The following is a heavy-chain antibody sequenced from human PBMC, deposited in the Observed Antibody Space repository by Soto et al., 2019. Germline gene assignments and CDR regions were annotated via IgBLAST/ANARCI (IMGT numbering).Heavy chain of an antibody. D-gene: IGHD2-2*01. CDR1: GYTFTSYG. V-gene: IGHV1-18*01. CDR2: ISAYNGNT. CDR3: ARVYCSSTSCYWGYYYGMDV. Sequence: ASVKVSFKASGYTFTSYGISWVRQAPGQGLEWMGWISAYNGNTNYAQKLQGRVTMTTDTSTSTAYMELRSLRSDDTAVYYCARVYCSSTSCYWGYYYGMDVWGQGTTVTVSS. J-gene: IGHJ6*02.